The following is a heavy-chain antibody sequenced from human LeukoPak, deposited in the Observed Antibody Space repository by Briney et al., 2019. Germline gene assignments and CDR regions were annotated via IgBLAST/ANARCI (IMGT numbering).Heavy chain of an antibody. Sequence: PGGSLRLSCAASGFTFSSYGMHWVRQAPGKGLEWVAVIWYDGSNKYYADSVKGRFTISRDNSKNTLYLQMNSLRAEDTALYYCARAGGDYGDGYAYFDYWGQGTLVTVSS. V-gene: IGHV3-33*01. CDR3: ARAGGDYGDGYAYFDY. CDR2: IWYDGSNK. CDR1: GFTFSSYG. D-gene: IGHD4-17*01. J-gene: IGHJ4*02.